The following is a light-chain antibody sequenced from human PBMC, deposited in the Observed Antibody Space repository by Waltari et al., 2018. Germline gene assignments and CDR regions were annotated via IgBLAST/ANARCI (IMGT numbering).Light chain of an antibody. V-gene: IGLV2-23*02. CDR3: CSYAGSSTFHVL. CDR1: NSDVGSYNL. J-gene: IGLJ2*01. CDR2: DVI. Sequence: QSVLTQPASMSGSPGQSITISCTGTNSDVGSYNLVSWYQQHPCKAPRLIIYDVIKRPSGVSDRFSGSKSGNTASLTVSGLQPEDEAEYFCCSYAGSSTFHVLFGGGTKLTVL.